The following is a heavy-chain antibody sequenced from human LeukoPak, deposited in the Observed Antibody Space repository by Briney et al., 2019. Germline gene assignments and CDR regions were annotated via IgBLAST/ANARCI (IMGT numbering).Heavy chain of an antibody. Sequence: GGSLRLSCAASGFTFSNYAMTWVRQAPGKGLEWVSSITGSGGTTYYADSVKGRFTNSRDSSKNTLYFQMNTLRAEDTAVYYCARGADRETTYSQIDYWGQGTLVTVSS. CDR1: GFTFSNYA. CDR2: ITGSGGTT. D-gene: IGHD4-11*01. CDR3: ARGADRETTYSQIDY. J-gene: IGHJ4*02. V-gene: IGHV3-23*01.